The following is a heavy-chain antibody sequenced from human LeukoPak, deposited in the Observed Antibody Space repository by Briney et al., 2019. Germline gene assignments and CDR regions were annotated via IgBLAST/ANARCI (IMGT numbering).Heavy chain of an antibody. CDR2: IGTAGDT. J-gene: IGHJ6*02. V-gene: IGHV3-13*01. Sequence: GGSLRLSCAASGFTFSSYDMHWVRQATGKGLEWVSAIGTAGDTYYPGSVKGRFTISRENAKNSMYLQMNSLRAGDTAVYYCARIRDQLLFGGMDVWGQGTTVTVSS. D-gene: IGHD2-2*01. CDR3: ARIRDQLLFGGMDV. CDR1: GFTFSSYD.